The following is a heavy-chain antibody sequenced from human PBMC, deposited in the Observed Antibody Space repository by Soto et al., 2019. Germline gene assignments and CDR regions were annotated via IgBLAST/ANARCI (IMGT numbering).Heavy chain of an antibody. CDR3: ARDAWGPDY. CDR1: GRTSPPYN. V-gene: IGHV1-46*01. D-gene: IGHD7-27*01. Sequence: QVQLVQSGAEVTKPGASVKISCKTSGRTSPPYNVHWVRQAPGQGLEWMGIINPSGDSTTYAQNFKVRVSMTRDSSTTTVFMELRSLTSEDTDMYYCARDAWGPDYWGQGTLVTVSS. J-gene: IGHJ4*02. CDR2: INPSGDST.